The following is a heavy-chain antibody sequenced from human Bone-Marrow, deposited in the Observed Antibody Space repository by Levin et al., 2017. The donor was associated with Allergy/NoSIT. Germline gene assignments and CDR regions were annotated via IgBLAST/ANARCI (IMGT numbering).Heavy chain of an antibody. J-gene: IGHJ5*02. CDR3: ARDRPSAYRFWSGINWFDP. D-gene: IGHD3-3*01. CDR1: GGTFSSYA. CDR2: IIPIFGTA. Sequence: SVKVSCKASGGTFSSYAISWVRQAPGQGLEWMGGIIPIFGTANYAQKFQGRVTITADESTSTAYMELSSLRSEDTAVYYCARDRPSAYRFWSGINWFDPWGQGTLVTVSS. V-gene: IGHV1-69*13.